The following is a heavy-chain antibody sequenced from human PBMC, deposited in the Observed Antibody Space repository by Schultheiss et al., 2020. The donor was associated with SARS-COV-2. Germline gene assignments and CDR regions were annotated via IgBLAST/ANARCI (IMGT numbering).Heavy chain of an antibody. D-gene: IGHD2-2*01. J-gene: IGHJ6*02. CDR2: IKSKTDGGTT. CDR1: GFTFDDYA. Sequence: GESLKISCAASGFTFDDYAMHWVRQAPGKGLEWVGRIKSKTDGGTTDYAAPVKGRFTISRDDSKNTLYLQMNSLKTEDTAVYYCTTDSACSSTSCYGGHAYYYYGMDVWGQGTTVTVSS. CDR3: TTDSACSSTSCYGGHAYYYYGMDV. V-gene: IGHV3-15*01.